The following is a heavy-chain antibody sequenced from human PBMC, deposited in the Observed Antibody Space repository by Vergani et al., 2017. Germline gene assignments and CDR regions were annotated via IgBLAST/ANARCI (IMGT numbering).Heavy chain of an antibody. D-gene: IGHD6-13*01. V-gene: IGHV1-2*02. J-gene: IGHJ2*01. CDR1: GYTFTGYY. CDR2: INPNSGGT. Sequence: QVQLVQSGAEVKKPGASVKVSCKASGYTFTGYYMHWVRQAPGQGLEWMGWINPNSGGTNYAQKFQGRVTMTRDTSISTAYMELSRLRSDDTAVYYCARGFIAAAGYWYFDLWGRGTLVTVSS. CDR3: ARGFIAAAGYWYFDL.